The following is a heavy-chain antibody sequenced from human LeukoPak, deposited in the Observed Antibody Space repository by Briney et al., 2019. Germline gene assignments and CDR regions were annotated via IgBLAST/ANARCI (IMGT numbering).Heavy chain of an antibody. CDR1: GGSISSDY. CDR2: IYYSGST. D-gene: IGHD2-8*01. Sequence: SETLSLTCTVSGGSISSDYWSWIRQPPGKGLEWIGHIYYSGSTNYKSSLKSRVTISVDKSKNQLSLNLTSVTAADTAVYYCSRENGAFSPFGYWGQGTLVTVLS. J-gene: IGHJ4*02. CDR3: SRENGAFSPFGY. V-gene: IGHV4-59*12.